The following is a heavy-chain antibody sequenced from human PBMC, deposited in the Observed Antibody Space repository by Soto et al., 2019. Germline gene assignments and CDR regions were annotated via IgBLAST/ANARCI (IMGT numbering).Heavy chain of an antibody. CDR3: ARGYRVEGAYGAGAFFDY. J-gene: IGHJ4*02. CDR1: GLLVSSNY. CDR2: IYSGSNT. Sequence: EVQLVESGGDLVQPGRSLRLSCAASGLLVSSNYMSWVRQAPGKGLEWVSVIYSGSNTHYADSVKGRFTISRDNSNNTLYLQMDSLRAEDTAVYYCARGYRVEGAYGAGAFFDYWGQGTLVTVSS. D-gene: IGHD1-26*01. V-gene: IGHV3-66*01.